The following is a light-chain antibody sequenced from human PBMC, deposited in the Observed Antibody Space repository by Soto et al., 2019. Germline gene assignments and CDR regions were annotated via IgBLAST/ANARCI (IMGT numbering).Light chain of an antibody. Sequence: EVVMTQSPATLSVSPGERATLSCRASQSISNNLAWYQQKPGQAPRLLMYFASTRAGGIPARFSGGGSGTEFTLTISSLQSEDFAVYYCQHHNEWPRALTFGGGTKVEIK. J-gene: IGKJ4*01. CDR3: QHHNEWPRALT. V-gene: IGKV3-15*01. CDR2: FAS. CDR1: QSISNN.